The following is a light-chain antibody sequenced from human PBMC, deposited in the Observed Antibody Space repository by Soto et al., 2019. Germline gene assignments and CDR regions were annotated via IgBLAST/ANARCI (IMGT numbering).Light chain of an antibody. CDR1: SSNIGGNS. Sequence: QSVLTQPPSVSAAPGQKVTISCSGSSSNIGGNSVFWYQQLPGTAPKLLIYDDDKRPSGIPDRFSGSKSGTSATLGITGFQTGDEADYYCQSFDTSLNGLIFGGGTKVTVL. CDR2: DDD. CDR3: QSFDTSLNGLI. V-gene: IGLV1-51*01. J-gene: IGLJ2*01.